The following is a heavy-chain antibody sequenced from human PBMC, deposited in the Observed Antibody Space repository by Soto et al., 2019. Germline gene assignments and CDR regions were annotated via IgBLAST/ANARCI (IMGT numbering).Heavy chain of an antibody. J-gene: IGHJ4*02. V-gene: IGHV3-66*04. D-gene: IGHD5-18*01. CDR1: GGIVSSDY. Sequence: PAGCLRLSCAASGGIVSSDYMSCFRQAPGKGLEWVSVIYSGGSTYYADSVKGRFTISRDNSKNTLYLQMNSLRAEDTAVYYCARHGYNYGGVYFVYWVQVTLVTVFS. CDR3: ARHGYNYGGVYFVY. CDR2: IYSGGST.